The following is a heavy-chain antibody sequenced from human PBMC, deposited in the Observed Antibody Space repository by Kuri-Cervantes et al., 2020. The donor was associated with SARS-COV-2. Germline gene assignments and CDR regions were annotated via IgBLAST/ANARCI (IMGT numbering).Heavy chain of an antibody. CDR3: ARGRIGYSSGWSYWYFDL. V-gene: IGHV4-34*01. CDR1: GGSFSGYY. CDR2: INHSGST. Sequence: ESLKISCAVYGGSFSGYYWSWIRQPPGKGLEWIGEINHSGSTNYNPSLKSRVTISVDTSKNQFSLKLSSVTAADTAAYYCARGRIGYSSGWSYWYFDLWGRGTLVTVSS. J-gene: IGHJ2*01. D-gene: IGHD6-19*01.